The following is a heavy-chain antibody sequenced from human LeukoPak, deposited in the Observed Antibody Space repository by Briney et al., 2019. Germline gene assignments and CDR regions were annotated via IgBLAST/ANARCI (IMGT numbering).Heavy chain of an antibody. Sequence: PGGSLRLSCAASGFTFSSFWMSWVRQAPGKGLEWVSAITGSGGSTYYADYVKGRFTIARDNSKNTLYLRVNSLRVEDTAIYYCAKAVVSSGYFSRDAFDIWGHGTMVTVSS. D-gene: IGHD3-22*01. V-gene: IGHV3-23*01. CDR1: GFTFSSFW. J-gene: IGHJ3*02. CDR3: AKAVVSSGYFSRDAFDI. CDR2: ITGSGGST.